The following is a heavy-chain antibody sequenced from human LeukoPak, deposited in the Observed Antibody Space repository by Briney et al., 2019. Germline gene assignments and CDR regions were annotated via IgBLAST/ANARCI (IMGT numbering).Heavy chain of an antibody. Sequence: PGGSLRLSCAASGFTFSDYYMSWIRQAPGKGLEWVSYISSSGSTIYYADSVKGRFTISRDNAKNSLYLQMNSLRAEDTAVYYCARAFNVWGSYRPYYYGMDVWGQGTTVTVSS. V-gene: IGHV3-11*04. D-gene: IGHD3-16*02. CDR2: ISSSGSTI. J-gene: IGHJ6*02. CDR1: GFTFSDYY. CDR3: ARAFNVWGSYRPYYYGMDV.